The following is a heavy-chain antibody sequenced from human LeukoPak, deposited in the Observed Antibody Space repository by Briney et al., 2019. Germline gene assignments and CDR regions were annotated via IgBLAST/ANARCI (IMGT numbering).Heavy chain of an antibody. CDR1: GGSISGYY. V-gene: IGHV4-59*01. Sequence: PSETLSLTCTVSGGSISGYYWSWLRQPPGKGLEWIGYIHYTGSTNYNPSPKSRVTISVDTSKNQFSLRLSSPTAADTAVYYCARVLASWENYDYWGQGTLVTVSS. CDR3: ARVLASWENYDY. J-gene: IGHJ4*02. D-gene: IGHD1-26*01. CDR2: IHYTGST.